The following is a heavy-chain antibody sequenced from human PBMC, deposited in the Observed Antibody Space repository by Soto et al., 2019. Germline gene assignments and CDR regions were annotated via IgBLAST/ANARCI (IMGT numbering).Heavy chain of an antibody. Sequence: EVQLLESGGGLVQPGGSLRLSCAASGFTFSSYAMSWVRQAPGKGREWVSAISGSGGSTYYADSVKGRFTISRDNAKSSPYLKMNSLRAEDRSVYYCAKGYSSGWPPNGGQGTLVTVSA. V-gene: IGHV3-23*01. D-gene: IGHD6-25*01. J-gene: IGHJ4*02. CDR2: ISGSGGST. CDR3: AKGYSSGWPPN. CDR1: GFTFSSYA.